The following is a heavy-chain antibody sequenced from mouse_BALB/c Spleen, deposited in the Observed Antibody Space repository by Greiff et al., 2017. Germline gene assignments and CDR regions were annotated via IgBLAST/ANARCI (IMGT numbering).Heavy chain of an antibody. Sequence: VQLKESGPELVKPGASVKISCKASGYSFTGYFMNWVKQSHGKSLEWIGRINPYNGDTFYNQKFKGKATLTVDKSSSTAHMELLSLTSEDSAVYYCGGPYGSSPYYAMDYWGQGTSVTVSS. CDR1: GYSFTGYF. CDR3: GGPYGSSPYYAMDY. D-gene: IGHD1-1*01. V-gene: IGHV1-37*01. J-gene: IGHJ4*01. CDR2: INPYNGDT.